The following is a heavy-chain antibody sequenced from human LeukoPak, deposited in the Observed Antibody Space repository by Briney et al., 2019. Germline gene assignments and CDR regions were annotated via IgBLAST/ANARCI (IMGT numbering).Heavy chain of an antibody. CDR2: INPKSGGT. Sequence: ASVKASCKASGYTFTDYYVHWVRQAPGQGLEWMGRINPKSGGTNYAQKFQGRVTMTRDTSISTAYMELSRLRSDDTAMYYCANSNYYGSGISDYWGQGTLVTVSS. V-gene: IGHV1-2*06. CDR1: GYTFTDYY. CDR3: ANSNYYGSGISDY. J-gene: IGHJ4*02. D-gene: IGHD3-10*01.